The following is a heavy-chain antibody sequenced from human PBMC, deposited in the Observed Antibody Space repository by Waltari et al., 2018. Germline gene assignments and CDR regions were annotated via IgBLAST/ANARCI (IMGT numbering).Heavy chain of an antibody. CDR1: GFTFRSYG. V-gene: IGHV3-33*01. CDR3: ARDQSDFWSGYSSGEYGMDV. Sequence: QVQLVESGGGVVQPGRSLRLSCAASGFTFRSYGLHWVRQAPGKGLAWVAVIWYDGSNKYYADSVKGRFTISRDNSKNTLYLQMNSLRAEDTAVYYCARDQSDFWSGYSSGEYGMDVWGQGTTVTVSS. D-gene: IGHD3-3*01. CDR2: IWYDGSNK. J-gene: IGHJ6*02.